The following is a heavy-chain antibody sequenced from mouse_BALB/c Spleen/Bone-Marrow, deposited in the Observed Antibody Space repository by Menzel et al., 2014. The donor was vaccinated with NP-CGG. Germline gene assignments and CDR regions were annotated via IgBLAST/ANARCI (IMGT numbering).Heavy chain of an antibody. CDR2: IWWDGDK. CDR3: TRVGAAPTPFDY. Sequence: QVTLKECGPGILQPSQTLSLTCSFSGFSLTTSGISVGWIRQPSGKGLEWLAHIWWDGDKRYNPALKSRLAISKDTSSNQVFLKIASVDTADSATYYCTRVGAAPTPFDYWGQGTTLTVSS. V-gene: IGHV8-8*01. D-gene: IGHD2-10*01. CDR1: GFSLTTSGIS. J-gene: IGHJ2*01.